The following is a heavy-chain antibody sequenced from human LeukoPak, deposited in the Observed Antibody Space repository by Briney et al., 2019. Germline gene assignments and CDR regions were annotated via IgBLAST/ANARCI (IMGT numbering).Heavy chain of an antibody. V-gene: IGHV3-30-3*01. CDR2: ISYDGSNK. CDR3: ARAHAGWFGELLPLDC. D-gene: IGHD3-10*01. CDR1: GFTFSSYA. Sequence: GGSLRLSCAASGFTFSSYAMHWVRQAPGKGLEWVAVISYDGSNKYYADSVKGRFTISRDNSKNTLYLQMNSLRAEDTAVYYCARAHAGWFGELLPLDCWGQGTLVTVSS. J-gene: IGHJ4*02.